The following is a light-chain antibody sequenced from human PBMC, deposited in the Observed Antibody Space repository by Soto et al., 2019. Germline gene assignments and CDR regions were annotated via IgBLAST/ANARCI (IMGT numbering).Light chain of an antibody. CDR3: HQTYSIPPT. CDR1: QRISTY. V-gene: IGKV1-39*01. Sequence: DIQMTQSPSSLSASVGDRVTITCLASQRISTYLNWFQQRLGKASRLLIYAASTLQTGVSSNFSGSASGADFTLTITSLQPEDFATYFCHQTYSIPPTFGQGSKVDI. J-gene: IGKJ1*01. CDR2: AAS.